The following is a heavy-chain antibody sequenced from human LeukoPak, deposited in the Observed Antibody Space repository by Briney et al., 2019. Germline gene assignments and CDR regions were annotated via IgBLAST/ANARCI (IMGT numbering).Heavy chain of an antibody. J-gene: IGHJ6*02. V-gene: IGHV1-46*01. CDR1: GYTFTSYY. CDR3: ARGIAAASPYYYYGMDV. CDR2: INPSGGST. D-gene: IGHD6-13*01. Sequence: ASVKVSCKASGYTFTSYYMHWVRQAPGQGLEWMRIINPSGGSTSYAQKFQGRVTMTRDTSTSTVYMELSSLRSEDTAVYYCARGIAAASPYYYYGMDVWGQGTTVTVSS.